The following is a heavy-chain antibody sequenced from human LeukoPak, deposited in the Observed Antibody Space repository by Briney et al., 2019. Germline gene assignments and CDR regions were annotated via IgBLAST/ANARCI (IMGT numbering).Heavy chain of an antibody. J-gene: IGHJ4*02. V-gene: IGHV1-2*02. CDR3: ARPMQQLASFDY. Sequence: ASVKVSCKASGYTFTGYYMHWVRQAPGRGLEWMGWINPNSGGTNYAQKFQGRVTMTRDTSISTAYMELSRLRSDDTAVYYCARPMQQLASFDYWGQGTLVTVSS. CDR1: GYTFTGYY. D-gene: IGHD6-13*01. CDR2: INPNSGGT.